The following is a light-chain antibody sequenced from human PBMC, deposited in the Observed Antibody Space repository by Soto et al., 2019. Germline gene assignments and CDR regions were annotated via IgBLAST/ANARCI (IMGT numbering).Light chain of an antibody. J-gene: IGLJ1*01. CDR3: QSYDTSLGYV. V-gene: IGLV1-40*01. Sequence: QSVLTQPPSVSGAPGQRATISCTGSTSNIGANYAVHWYQQLPGSAPKLLIYANTNRPSGVPDRFSGSKSGVSASLAIAGLQVEDEADYYCQSYDTSLGYVFGTGTKGHRP. CDR1: TSNIGANYA. CDR2: ANT.